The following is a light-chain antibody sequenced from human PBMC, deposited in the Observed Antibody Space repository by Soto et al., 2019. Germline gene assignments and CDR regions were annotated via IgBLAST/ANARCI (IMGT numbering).Light chain of an antibody. CDR3: CSYAGSYTSV. Sequence: QSALTQPRSVSGSPGQSVTISCTGTSSDVGGYNYVSWYQQHPGKDPKLMIYDVSKRPSGVPDRFSGSKSGNTASLTISGLQAEDAADYYFCSYAGSYTSVFGGGTQLTVL. J-gene: IGLJ2*01. CDR1: SSDVGGYNY. V-gene: IGLV2-11*01. CDR2: DVS.